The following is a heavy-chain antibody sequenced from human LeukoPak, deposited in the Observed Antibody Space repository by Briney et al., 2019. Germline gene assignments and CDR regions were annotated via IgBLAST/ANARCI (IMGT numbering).Heavy chain of an antibody. D-gene: IGHD3-3*01. CDR3: ASSTDYDFIGGL. CDR1: GGSFTDFY. J-gene: IGHJ4*02. Sequence: SETLSLTCAVYGGSFTDFYWIWIRQPPGKGLEWIGELNHSGRPSYNSSLKSRVTISLDTSKNQLSLKVTSVTAADTAVYYCASSTDYDFIGGLWARGTLVTVSS. V-gene: IGHV4-34*01. CDR2: LNHSGRP.